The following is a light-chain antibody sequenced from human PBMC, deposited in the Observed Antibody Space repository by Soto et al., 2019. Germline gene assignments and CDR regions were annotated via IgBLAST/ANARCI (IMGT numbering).Light chain of an antibody. Sequence: GDRVTITCRASQSISSYLNWYQQKPGKAPKLLIYAASSLQSGVPSRFSGSGSGTEFTLTISSLQPEDVATYCCQQSYSTPYTFGQGTKLEIK. CDR3: QQSYSTPYT. V-gene: IGKV1-39*01. CDR1: QSISSY. CDR2: AAS. J-gene: IGKJ2*01.